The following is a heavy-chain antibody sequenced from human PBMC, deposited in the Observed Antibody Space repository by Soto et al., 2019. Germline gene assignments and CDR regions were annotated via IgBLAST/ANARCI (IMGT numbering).Heavy chain of an antibody. CDR3: ASGGVAATGEAFDI. CDR1: GFTFSSYS. CDR2: ISSSSSYI. Sequence: EVQLVESGGGLVKPGGSLRLSCAASGFTFSSYSMNWVRQAPGKGLEWVSSISSSSSYIYYADSVKGRFTISRDNAKNSLYLQMNSLRAEDTAVYYCASGGVAATGEAFDIWGQVTMVTVSS. J-gene: IGHJ3*02. D-gene: IGHD2-15*01. V-gene: IGHV3-21*01.